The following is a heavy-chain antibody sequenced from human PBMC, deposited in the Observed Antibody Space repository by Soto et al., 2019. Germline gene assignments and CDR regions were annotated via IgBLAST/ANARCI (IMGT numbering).Heavy chain of an antibody. J-gene: IGHJ4*02. CDR1: GGSIRSGNYY. CDR3: ARVPDY. Sequence: TLSLTCTVSGGSIRSGNYYWSWIRQPPGKGLEWIGFISYSGSTYYSTSLKSRVTISVDGSKNQFSLKLSSVTAADTAVYYCARVPDYWGQGTLVTVSS. V-gene: IGHV4-30-4*01. CDR2: ISYSGST.